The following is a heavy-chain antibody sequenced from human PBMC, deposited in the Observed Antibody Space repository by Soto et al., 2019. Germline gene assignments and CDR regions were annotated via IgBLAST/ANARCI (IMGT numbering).Heavy chain of an antibody. CDR1: GCSITSGHW. CDR2: IYHGGTT. D-gene: IGHD3-3*01. J-gene: IGHJ4*02. CDR3: AREGAYFDSWSGYFGPGYFDK. Sequence: QVQLQESGPGLVQPSETLSLTCAVSGCSITSGHWWSWVRQTPGKALEWIGEIYHGGTTDYNPSLTGRVTLSVDKSKKHFSLELKSVTAADTAVYYCAREGAYFDSWSGYFGPGYFDKWGQGILVTVSS. V-gene: IGHV4-4*02.